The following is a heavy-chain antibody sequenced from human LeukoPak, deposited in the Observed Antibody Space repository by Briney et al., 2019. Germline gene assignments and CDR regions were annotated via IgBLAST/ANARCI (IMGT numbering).Heavy chain of an antibody. Sequence: ASVKVSCKASGYTFTSYDINWVRQATGQGLEWMAWMNSNNGNTGYAPKFQGRVTITRNTSISTAYIELSSLRSEDTAVYYCARGHEYYYDSSGYYLKYAFDIWGQGTKVTVSS. D-gene: IGHD3-22*01. CDR1: GYTFTSYD. CDR2: MNSNNGNT. J-gene: IGHJ3*02. CDR3: ARGHEYYYDSSGYYLKYAFDI. V-gene: IGHV1-8*03.